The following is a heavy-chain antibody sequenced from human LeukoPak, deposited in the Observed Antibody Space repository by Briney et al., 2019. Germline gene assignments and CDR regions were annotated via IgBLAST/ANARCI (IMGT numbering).Heavy chain of an antibody. V-gene: IGHV3-30-3*01. J-gene: IGHJ4*02. CDR1: GFSFSNYA. Sequence: GGSLRLSCAASGFSFSNYAMHWVRQAPGKGLGWVAVISFDETKKYYADYVKGRLNISRDNSNHTLFLQMNSVKTEDTAVYFCARMKVIKGASLDYWGQGSLVTVSS. D-gene: IGHD2-21*01. CDR3: ARMKVIKGASLDY. CDR2: ISFDETKK.